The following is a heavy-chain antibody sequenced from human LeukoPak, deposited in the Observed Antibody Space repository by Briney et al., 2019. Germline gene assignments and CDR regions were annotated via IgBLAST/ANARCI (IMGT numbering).Heavy chain of an antibody. D-gene: IGHD1-26*01. J-gene: IGHJ4*02. V-gene: IGHV3-30*18. Sequence: PGRSLRLSCAASGFTFSTYGMHWVRQAPGKGLEWVAVISYDGSNKYYADSVKGRFTISRDNSKNTLYLQMNSLRAEDTAVYYCAKGRSGSYSSIDYWGQGTLVTVSS. CDR2: ISYDGSNK. CDR3: AKGRSGSYSSIDY. CDR1: GFTFSTYG.